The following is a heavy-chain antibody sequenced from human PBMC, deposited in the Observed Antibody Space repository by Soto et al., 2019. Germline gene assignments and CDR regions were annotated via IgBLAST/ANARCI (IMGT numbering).Heavy chain of an antibody. CDR2: INHGGST. Sequence: SETLSLTCAVYGGSFSDYYWSWIRQPPGKGLEWIGEINHGGSTNYNPSLKSRVIISVDTSKNQFSLKLSSVTAADTAVYYCANYDYWGQGTLVTVSP. CDR3: ANYDY. J-gene: IGHJ4*02. V-gene: IGHV4-34*01. CDR1: GGSFSDYY.